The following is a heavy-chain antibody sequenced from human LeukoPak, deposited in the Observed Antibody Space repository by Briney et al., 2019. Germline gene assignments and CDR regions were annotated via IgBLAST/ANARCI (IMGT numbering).Heavy chain of an antibody. CDR1: GYTFTNYA. CDR3: ARHAYFDY. J-gene: IGHJ4*02. V-gene: IGHV1-3*01. Sequence: ASVKDSCKASGYTFTNYAMHWMRQAPGQRLEWMGLINDGNGNTKYSQKFEGRVTITRDKSARTAYMELSSLRSEDTAVYYCARHAYFDYWGQGTLVTVSS. CDR2: INDGNGNT.